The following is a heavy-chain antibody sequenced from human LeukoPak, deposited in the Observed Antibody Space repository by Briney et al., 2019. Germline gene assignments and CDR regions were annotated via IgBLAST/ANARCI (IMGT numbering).Heavy chain of an antibody. J-gene: IGHJ3*02. V-gene: IGHV3-48*01. CDR3: ARGLGSGRHAFDI. D-gene: IGHD3-10*01. CDR2: ISSSSSTI. CDR1: GFTFSGYS. Sequence: GGSLRLSCAASGFTFSGYSMNWVRQAPGKGLEWVSYISSSSSTIYYADSVKGRFTISRDNAKNSLYLQMNSLRAEDTAVYYCARGLGSGRHAFDIWGQGTMVTVSS.